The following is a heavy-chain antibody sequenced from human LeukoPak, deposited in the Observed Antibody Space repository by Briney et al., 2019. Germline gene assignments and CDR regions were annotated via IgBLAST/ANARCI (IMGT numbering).Heavy chain of an antibody. CDR3: ARGFITSYFDY. CDR2: IYSGGTT. Sequence: PGGSLRLSCAASGFIVSSNYMSWVRQAPGKGLEWVSVIYSGGTTYYGDSVKGRFTISRDNSKNTLNLQMNSLRAEDTAVYYCARGFITSYFDYWGQGTLVTVST. J-gene: IGHJ4*02. D-gene: IGHD1-20*01. V-gene: IGHV3-53*01. CDR1: GFIVSSNY.